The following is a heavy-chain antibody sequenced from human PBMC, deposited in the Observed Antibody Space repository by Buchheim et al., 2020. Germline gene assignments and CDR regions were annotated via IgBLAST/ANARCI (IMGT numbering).Heavy chain of an antibody. D-gene: IGHD6-19*01. Sequence: VQLLESGGGVVQPGRSLRLSCAASGFTFSSYGMHWVRQAPGKGLEWVAVISYDGSNKYYADSVKGRFTISRDNSKNTLYLQMNSLRAEDTAVYYCAKDCIAVAGISYYYGMDVWGQGTT. CDR3: AKDCIAVAGISYYYGMDV. V-gene: IGHV3-30*18. CDR2: ISYDGSNK. J-gene: IGHJ6*02. CDR1: GFTFSSYG.